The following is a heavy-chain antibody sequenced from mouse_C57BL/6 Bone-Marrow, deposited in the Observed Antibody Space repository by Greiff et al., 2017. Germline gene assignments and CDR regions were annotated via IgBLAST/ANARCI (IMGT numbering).Heavy chain of an antibody. CDR2: INPGSGGT. Sequence: VQLQQSGAELVRPGTSVKVSCKASGYAFTNYLIEWVKQRPGQGLEWIGVINPGSGGTNYNEKFKGKATLTADKSSSTAYMQLSSLTSEDSAVYFCARGLRRVFAYWGQGTLVTVSA. CDR1: GYAFTNYL. CDR3: ARGLRRVFAY. D-gene: IGHD2-4*01. J-gene: IGHJ3*01. V-gene: IGHV1-54*01.